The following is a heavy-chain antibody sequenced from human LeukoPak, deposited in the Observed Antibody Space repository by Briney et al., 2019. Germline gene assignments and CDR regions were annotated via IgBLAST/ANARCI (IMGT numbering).Heavy chain of an antibody. V-gene: IGHV1-8*01. CDR3: ARGHYGGNRYFDI. CDR2: IHPNSGKT. CDR1: GYTFRSYE. D-gene: IGHD4-23*01. Sequence: ASVKVSCKASGYTFRSYEINWVRQAPGQGLEWVGWIHPNSGKTGYAQKFQGRVTMTRDTSTETAFIELSSLKFDDTATFYCARGHYGGNRYFDIWGQGTLVTVPS. J-gene: IGHJ4*02.